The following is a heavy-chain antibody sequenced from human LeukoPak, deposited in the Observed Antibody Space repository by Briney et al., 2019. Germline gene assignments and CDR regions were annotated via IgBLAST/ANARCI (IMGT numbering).Heavy chain of an antibody. J-gene: IGHJ4*02. CDR1: GFIFNNFG. CDR2: IWYDGSNK. CDR3: ARANVDRIDY. Sequence: GGSLRLSCAASGFIFNNFGLIWVRQAPGKGLEWVAVIWYDGSNKYYADSVKGRFTISRDNSKNTLYLQMNSLRAEDTAVYYCARANVDRIDYWGQGTLVTVSS. D-gene: IGHD2-15*01. V-gene: IGHV3-33*08.